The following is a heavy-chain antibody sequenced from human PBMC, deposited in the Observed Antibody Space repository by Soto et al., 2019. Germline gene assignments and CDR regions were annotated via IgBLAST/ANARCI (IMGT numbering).Heavy chain of an antibody. CDR3: AYSTGWYRHDV. V-gene: IGHV4-4*02. CDR2: IFHSGDT. CDR1: GDSISNSRW. J-gene: IGHJ3*01. D-gene: IGHD6-19*01. Sequence: QVQLQESGPGLVKPSGTLSLTCAVSGDSISNSRWWTWVRQPPGKGLEWIGDIFHSGDTNNNPSLKSRVFISVDKSQNQFSLKVSYVTAADTAVCYCAYSTGWYRHDVWGQGTLVTVSS.